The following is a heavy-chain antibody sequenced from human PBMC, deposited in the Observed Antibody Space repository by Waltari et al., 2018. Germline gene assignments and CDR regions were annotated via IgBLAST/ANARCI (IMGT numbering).Heavy chain of an antibody. Sequence: QVQLVQSGAEVKKPGSSVKVSCKASGGPFSSYAINWVRQAPGQGLEWMGRINAGNGNTKYSQEFQGRATITRDTSASTAYMELSSLRSEDMAVYYCARDQAYGSGSYTLYYWGQGTLVTVSS. V-gene: IGHV1-3*03. CDR1: GGPFSSYA. D-gene: IGHD3-10*01. J-gene: IGHJ4*02. CDR3: ARDQAYGSGSYTLYY. CDR2: INAGNGNT.